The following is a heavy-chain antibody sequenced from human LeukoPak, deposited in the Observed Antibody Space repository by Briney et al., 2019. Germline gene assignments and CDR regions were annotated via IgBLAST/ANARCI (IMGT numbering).Heavy chain of an antibody. V-gene: IGHV1-46*01. Sequence: ASVKVSCKTSGYTFSSYYIHWVRQAPGQGLEWMGIINPSGGSTNYAQKFQGRVTMTRDMSTSTVYMELSSLRSEDTAVYYCARDYYANVVSNLDYWGQGTLVTVSS. D-gene: IGHD3-10*01. CDR2: INPSGGST. CDR1: GYTFSSYY. J-gene: IGHJ4*02. CDR3: ARDYYANVVSNLDY.